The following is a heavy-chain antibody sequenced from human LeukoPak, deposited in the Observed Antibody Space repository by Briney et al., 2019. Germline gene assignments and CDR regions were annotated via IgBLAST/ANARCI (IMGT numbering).Heavy chain of an antibody. D-gene: IGHD3-10*01. V-gene: IGHV3-30*18. CDR2: ISYDGSNK. CDR1: GFTFSSYG. CDR3: AKDFGGAFDI. Sequence: SGGSLRLSCAVSGFTFSSYGMHWVRQAPGKGLEWVAVISYDGSNKYYADSVKGRFTISRDNSKNTLYLQMNSLRAEDTAVYYCAKDFGGAFDIWGQGTMVTVSS. J-gene: IGHJ3*02.